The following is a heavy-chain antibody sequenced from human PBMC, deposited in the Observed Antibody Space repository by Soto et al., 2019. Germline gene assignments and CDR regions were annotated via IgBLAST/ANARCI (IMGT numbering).Heavy chain of an antibody. V-gene: IGHV3-21*06. D-gene: IGHD1-26*01. CDR1: GFTFTRYI. CDR2: ISSTTSYI. J-gene: IGHJ4*02. Sequence: PVVSLILSCSASGFTFTRYIMNWVRQAPGKGLEWVSSISSTTSYIYYGDSMKGRFTISRDNAKNSLYLEMNSLRAEDTAVYYCARESEELTSNFDYWGQGTLVTVSS. CDR3: ARESEELTSNFDY.